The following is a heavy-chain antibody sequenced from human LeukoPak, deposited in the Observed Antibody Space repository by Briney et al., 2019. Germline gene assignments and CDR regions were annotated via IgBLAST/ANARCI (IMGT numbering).Heavy chain of an antibody. CDR3: ARDVAVAGTASMDV. V-gene: IGHV4-4*07. CDR1: GGSLSSYY. Sequence: SETLSLTCTVSGGSLSSYYWSWIRQPAGKGLEWIGRIYTSGSTNYNPSLKSRVTMSVDTSKNQFSLKLSSVTAADTAVYYCARDVAVAGTASMDVWGQGTTVTVSS. D-gene: IGHD6-19*01. CDR2: IYTSGST. J-gene: IGHJ6*02.